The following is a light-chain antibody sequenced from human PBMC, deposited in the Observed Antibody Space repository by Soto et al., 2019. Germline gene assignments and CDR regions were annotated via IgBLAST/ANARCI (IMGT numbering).Light chain of an antibody. CDR2: EVS. V-gene: IGLV2-14*01. CDR1: SSDVGGCNY. CDR3: SSFTTSTTWV. J-gene: IGLJ3*02. Sequence: QSVLTQPASVSGSPGQSITISCTGTSSDVGGCNYVSWYQQHPGKAPKLIIYEVSNRPSGVSNRFSGSKSGNTASLTISGLQAEDEADYYCSSFTTSTTWVFGGGTKVTVL.